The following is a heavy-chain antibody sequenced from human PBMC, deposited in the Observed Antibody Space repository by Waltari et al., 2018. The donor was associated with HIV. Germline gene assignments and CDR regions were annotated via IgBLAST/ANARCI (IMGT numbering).Heavy chain of an antibody. D-gene: IGHD3-10*01. Sequence: QVVESGGGLVKPGGSLRLSCAASGFTFSNAWMTWVRQAPGKALEYIGRIKSRTDGGTTDYAAPVRGRFTISRDASKDMLFLQMDSLKIEDTAVYYCNPITMVGGVYYYYGMDVWGQGTTVTVSS. V-gene: IGHV3-15*01. J-gene: IGHJ6*01. CDR1: GFTFSNAW. CDR3: NPITMVGGVYYYYGMDV. CDR2: IKSRTDGGTT.